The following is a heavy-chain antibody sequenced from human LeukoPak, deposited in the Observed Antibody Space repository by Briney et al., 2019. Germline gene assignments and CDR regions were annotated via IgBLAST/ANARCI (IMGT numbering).Heavy chain of an antibody. V-gene: IGHV3-23*01. J-gene: IGHJ6*02. CDR2: ISGSGGST. CDR3: ARAYDYDFWSGYYYYGMDV. Sequence: GGSLRLSCAASGFTFSSYAMSWVRQAPGKGLEWVSAISGSGGSTYYADSVKGRFTISRDNAKNSLYLQMNSLRAEDTAVYYCARAYDYDFWSGYYYYGMDVWGQGTTVTVSS. D-gene: IGHD3-3*01. CDR1: GFTFSSYA.